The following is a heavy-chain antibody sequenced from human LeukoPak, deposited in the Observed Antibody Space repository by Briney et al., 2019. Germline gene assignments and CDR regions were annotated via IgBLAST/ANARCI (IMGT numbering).Heavy chain of an antibody. CDR1: GFSFSSYN. D-gene: IGHD3-10*01. CDR2: ITSSSTYT. V-gene: IGHV3-21*01. CDR3: ARDRYYYGSGSYFDY. Sequence: GGSLRLSCAASGFSFSSYNMNWVRQTPGKGLEWVSSITSSSTYTFYADSVKGRFTISRDNARNSLYLQMNSLRAEDTAVYYCARDRYYYGSGSYFDYWGQGTLVTVSS. J-gene: IGHJ4*02.